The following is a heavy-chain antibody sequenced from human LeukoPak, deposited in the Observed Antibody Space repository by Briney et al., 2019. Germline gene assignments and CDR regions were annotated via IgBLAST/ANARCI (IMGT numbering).Heavy chain of an antibody. CDR1: GFTVSSNY. CDR2: ISYDGSNK. J-gene: IGHJ4*02. V-gene: IGHV3-30*03. Sequence: PGGSLRLSCAASGFTVSSNYMSWVRQAPGKGLEWVAVISYDGSNKNYADSVKGRFTISRDNSKNTLYLQMNSLRAEDTAVYYCARDKIVVGPRWRSFDYWGQGTLVTVSS. CDR3: ARDKIVVGPRWRSFDY. D-gene: IGHD3-22*01.